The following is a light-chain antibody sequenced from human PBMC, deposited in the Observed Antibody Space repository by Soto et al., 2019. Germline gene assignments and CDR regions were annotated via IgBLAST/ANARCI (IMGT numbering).Light chain of an antibody. J-gene: IGKJ5*01. CDR2: DAS. Sequence: DNVAKQSPGPLSLSGEERATLSCRARQSVSSSYLAWYQQKPGQAPRLLIYDASSRGTGTPSRFSGSGSGTDFTLTSIGVEPYDISVYHRRQRSHSITFGQGTRVEI. V-gene: IGKV3D-20*02. CDR1: QSVSSSY. CDR3: RQRSHSIT.